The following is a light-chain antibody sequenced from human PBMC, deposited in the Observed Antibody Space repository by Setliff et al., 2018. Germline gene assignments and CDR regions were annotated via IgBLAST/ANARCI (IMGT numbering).Light chain of an antibody. CDR3: CSYAGIHTLI. V-gene: IGLV2-11*01. CDR1: SSDVGAYVH. J-gene: IGLJ2*01. Sequence: QSVLSQPRSVSGSPGQSVTISCTGTSSDVGAYVHVSWYQQHPDTAPKLILYDVNNRPSGVPDRFSGSKFGNTASLTISGLQTEDEADYYCCSYAGIHTLIFGGGTKATVL. CDR2: DVN.